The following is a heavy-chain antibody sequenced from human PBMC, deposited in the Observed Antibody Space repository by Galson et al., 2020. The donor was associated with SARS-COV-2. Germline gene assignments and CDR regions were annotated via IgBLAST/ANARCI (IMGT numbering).Heavy chain of an antibody. V-gene: IGHV1-69*06. Sequence: SVKVSCKASGGSFSRYTISWVRQAPGHGLEWMGGLIPFFGTTNYAQQLQSRLTITVDKSTSTAYMELSSLRSEDTAVYYCASSSTMVQGLFITGTTSQLYDMAVWGQGTTVTVSS. J-gene: IGHJ6*02. CDR2: LIPFFGTT. D-gene: IGHD3-10*01. CDR1: GGSFSRYT. CDR3: ASSSTMVQGLFITGTTSQLYDMAV.